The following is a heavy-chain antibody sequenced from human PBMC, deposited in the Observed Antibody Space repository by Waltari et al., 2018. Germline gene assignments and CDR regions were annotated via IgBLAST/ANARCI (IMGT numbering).Heavy chain of an antibody. J-gene: IGHJ3*02. Sequence: EVQLVESGGGLVQPGGSLTLSCAASGFTFSSSAMTWLRQASGKGLEWVGRIRSKANSYATAYAASVKGRFTISRDDSKNTAYLQMNSLKTEDTAVYYCTRNSGYDDDAFDIWGQGTMVTVSS. D-gene: IGHD5-12*01. CDR1: GFTFSSSA. V-gene: IGHV3-73*01. CDR2: IRSKANSYAT. CDR3: TRNSGYDDDAFDI.